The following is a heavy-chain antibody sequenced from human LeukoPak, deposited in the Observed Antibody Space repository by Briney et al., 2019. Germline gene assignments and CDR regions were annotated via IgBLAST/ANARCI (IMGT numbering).Heavy chain of an antibody. V-gene: IGHV4-59*12. CDR3: ATSTVTKYYFDY. D-gene: IGHD4-11*01. J-gene: IGHJ4*02. Sequence: LETLSLTCTVSGGSISSYYWSWIRQPPGKGLEWIGYIYYSGSTNYNPSLKSRVTISVDTSKNQFSLKLSSVTAADTAVYYCATSTVTKYYFDYWGQGTLVTVSS. CDR1: GGSISSYY. CDR2: IYYSGST.